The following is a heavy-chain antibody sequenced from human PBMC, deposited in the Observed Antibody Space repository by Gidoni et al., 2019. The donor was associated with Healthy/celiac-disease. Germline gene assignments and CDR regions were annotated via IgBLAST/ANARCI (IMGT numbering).Heavy chain of an antibody. Sequence: QLQLQESGSGLVKPSQTLSLTCAVAGGSISSGGYSWSWIRQPPGKGLEWIGYIYHSGSTYYNPSLKSRVTISVDRSKNQFSLKLSSVTAADTAVYYCARLSSSHYYFDYWGQGTLVTVSS. V-gene: IGHV4-30-2*01. D-gene: IGHD6-13*01. CDR1: GGSISSGGYS. CDR2: IYHSGST. J-gene: IGHJ4*02. CDR3: ARLSSSHYYFDY.